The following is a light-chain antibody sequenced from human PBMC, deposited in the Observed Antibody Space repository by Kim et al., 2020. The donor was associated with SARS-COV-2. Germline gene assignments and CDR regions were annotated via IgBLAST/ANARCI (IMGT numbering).Light chain of an antibody. Sequence: DIQLTQSPSFLSASVGDRVTITCRASQGISSYLAWYQQKPGKAPNLLIYAASSLQSGVPSRFSGSGSETEFTLTISSLQPEDFATYYCQQHNTYPRTFGQGTTVDIK. J-gene: IGKJ1*01. CDR1: QGISSY. V-gene: IGKV1-9*01. CDR3: QQHNTYPRT. CDR2: AAS.